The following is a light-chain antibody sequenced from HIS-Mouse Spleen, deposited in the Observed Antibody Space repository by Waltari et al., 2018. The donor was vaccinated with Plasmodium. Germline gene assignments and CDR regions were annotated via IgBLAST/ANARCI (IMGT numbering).Light chain of an antibody. J-gene: IGKJ3*01. Sequence: EIVMTQSPATLSVSPGERATLPCRASQRVSSNLAWYQQKPGQAPRLLIYGASTRATGIPARFSGSGSGTEFTLTISSLQSEDFAVYYCQQYNNWSFTFGLGTKVDIK. CDR2: GAS. CDR1: QRVSSN. CDR3: QQYNNWSFT. V-gene: IGKV3-15*01.